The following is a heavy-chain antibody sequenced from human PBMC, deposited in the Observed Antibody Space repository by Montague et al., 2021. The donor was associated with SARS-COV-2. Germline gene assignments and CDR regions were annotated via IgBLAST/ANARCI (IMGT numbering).Heavy chain of an antibody. CDR2: IYHSGGT. CDR1: GYSISSGYY. CDR3: ARWYYGSGSYPH. D-gene: IGHD3-10*01. V-gene: IGHV4-38-2*01. J-gene: IGHJ4*02. Sequence: SETLSLTCSVSGYSISSGYYWGWIRQPPGKGLEWIENIYHSGGTXYSPSLKSRVTVSVGTSKNQFSLRLSSVTAADTAVYYCARWYYGSGSYPHWGQGTLVTVSS.